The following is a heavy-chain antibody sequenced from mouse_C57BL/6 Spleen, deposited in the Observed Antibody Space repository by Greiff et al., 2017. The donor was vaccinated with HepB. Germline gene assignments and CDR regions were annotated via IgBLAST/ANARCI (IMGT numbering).Heavy chain of an antibody. J-gene: IGHJ1*03. CDR1: GYTFTSYW. V-gene: IGHV1-59*01. CDR2: IDPSDSYT. CDR3: ARDIYYGSSYGYFDV. Sequence: QVQLQQPGAELVRPGTSVKLSCKASGYTFTSYWMHWVKQRPGQGLEWIGVIDPSDSYTNYNQKFKGKATLTVDTSSSTAYMQLSSLTSEDSAVYYCARDIYYGSSYGYFDVWGTGTTVTVSS. D-gene: IGHD1-1*01.